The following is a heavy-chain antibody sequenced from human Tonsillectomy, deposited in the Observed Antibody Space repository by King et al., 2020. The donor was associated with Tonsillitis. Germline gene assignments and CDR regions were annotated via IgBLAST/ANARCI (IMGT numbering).Heavy chain of an antibody. Sequence: QLVQSGPEVKKPGASVQVSCKTSGYTFTNFGISWVRQAPGQGLEWMGWISGYSGHTNYAQNFEGRVAMTTDTATSTAYMDLRSLTSDDTAVYYCARDWGDYYGSGRPLDFWGQGTLVTVSS. D-gene: IGHD3-10*01. V-gene: IGHV1-18*01. CDR2: ISGYSGHT. CDR3: ARDWGDYYGSGRPLDF. CDR1: GYTFTNFG. J-gene: IGHJ4*02.